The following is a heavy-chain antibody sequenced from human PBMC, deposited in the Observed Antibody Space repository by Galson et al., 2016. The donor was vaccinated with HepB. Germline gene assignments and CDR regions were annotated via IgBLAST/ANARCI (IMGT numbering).Heavy chain of an antibody. Sequence: SLRLSCAASGFTFSSYSMSWVRQAPGKGLEWVSAISGSGDRTYYTDSVKGRFTISRDKSKNTLYLQMSSLRAGDTAVYYCTKEGLKSYAQLWGQGTLVTVSS. CDR3: TKEGLKSYAQL. J-gene: IGHJ4*02. D-gene: IGHD1-26*01. V-gene: IGHV3-23*01. CDR2: ISGSGDRT. CDR1: GFTFSSYS.